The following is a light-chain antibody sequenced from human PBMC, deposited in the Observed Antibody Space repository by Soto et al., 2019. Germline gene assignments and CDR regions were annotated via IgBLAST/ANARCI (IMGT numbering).Light chain of an antibody. CDR1: RSNIPTYS. J-gene: IGLJ2*01. CDR3: AVWDDSLNSQL. Sequence: QSVLTQPPSASGTPGQRVTISCSGSRSNIPTYSVNWFQQLPGTAPKLLIYNSDQRPSGVPDRFSGSKSGTSASLAISGLQSDDEADYYCAVWDDSLNSQLFGGGTKLTVL. CDR2: NSD. V-gene: IGLV1-44*01.